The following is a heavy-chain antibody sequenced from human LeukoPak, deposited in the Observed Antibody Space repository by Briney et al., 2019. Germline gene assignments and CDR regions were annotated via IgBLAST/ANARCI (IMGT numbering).Heavy chain of an antibody. CDR1: GFTSSSYG. V-gene: IGHV3-30*03. D-gene: IGHD5-12*01. CDR3: VSPTADYPFLYYFDS. Sequence: PGGSLRLSCAASGFTSSSYGMHWVRQAPGKGLEWVAVISSDGNSKNFALSVKGRFAISRDNSKNTLFLQMNNLRSEDTALYYCVSPTADYPFLYYFDSWGQGTLVTVSS. J-gene: IGHJ4*02. CDR2: ISSDGNSK.